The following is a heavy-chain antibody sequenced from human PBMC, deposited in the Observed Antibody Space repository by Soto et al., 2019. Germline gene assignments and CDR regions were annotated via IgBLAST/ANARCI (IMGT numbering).Heavy chain of an antibody. CDR3: AGGERLRYFNWSPPLSAFDI. V-gene: IGHV1-2*02. Sequence: ASVKVSCKASGYTFTGYYMHWVRQAPGQGLEWMGWINPNSGGTNYAQKFQGRVTMTRDTSISTAYMELSRLRSDDTAVYYCAGGERLRYFNWSPPLSAFDICGTGTMVTVSS. CDR2: INPNSGGT. CDR1: GYTFTGYY. D-gene: IGHD3-9*01. J-gene: IGHJ3*02.